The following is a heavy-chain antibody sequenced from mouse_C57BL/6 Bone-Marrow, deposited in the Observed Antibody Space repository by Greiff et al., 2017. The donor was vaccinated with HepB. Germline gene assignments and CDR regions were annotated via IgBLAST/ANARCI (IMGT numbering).Heavy chain of an antibody. CDR1: GYTFTEYT. V-gene: IGHV1-62-2*01. CDR3: ARHEEELYYYGSSFAY. D-gene: IGHD1-1*01. Sequence: QVQLKQSGAELVKPGASVKLSCKASGYTFTEYTIHWVKQRSGQGLEWIGWFYPGSGSIKYNEKFKDKATLTADKSSSTVYMELSRFTSEDSAVYFCARHEEELYYYGSSFAYWGQGTLVTVSA. J-gene: IGHJ3*01. CDR2: FYPGSGSI.